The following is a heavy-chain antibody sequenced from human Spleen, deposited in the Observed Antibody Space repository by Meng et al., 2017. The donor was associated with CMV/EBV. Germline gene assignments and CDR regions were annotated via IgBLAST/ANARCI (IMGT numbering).Heavy chain of an antibody. CDR1: GSPFSISG. D-gene: IGHD4-23*01. Sequence: GSPFSISGVTWVRPAPGQGLEWMGWISARNGNTKYARKFQGRVTLTTDTSASTSYLEVGSLRSDDTAVYYCARVIPRNIAPRWFLDYWGQGTLVTVSS. CDR3: ARVIPRNIAPRWFLDY. V-gene: IGHV1-18*01. CDR2: ISARNGNT. J-gene: IGHJ4*02.